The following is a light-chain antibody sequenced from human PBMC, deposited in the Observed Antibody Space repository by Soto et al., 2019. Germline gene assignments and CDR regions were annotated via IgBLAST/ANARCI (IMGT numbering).Light chain of an antibody. CDR2: AAS. Sequence: DIQMTQSPSSLSASVGDRVTITCQASQDISTDLAWYQQKPGKVPKLLIYAASTLQSGVPSRFSGSGSGTDFTRTSSSLQPEDGATYYCKKDNRAPRTVGQGTKVEI. J-gene: IGKJ1*01. V-gene: IGKV1-27*01. CDR1: QDISTD. CDR3: KKDNRAPRT.